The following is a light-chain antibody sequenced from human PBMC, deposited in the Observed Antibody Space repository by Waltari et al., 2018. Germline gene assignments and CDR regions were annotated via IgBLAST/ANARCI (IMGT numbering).Light chain of an antibody. Sequence: QSALTQPASVSGSPGQSITISCNGTSSDVGHYNLVSWYQQHPGKAPKLMISAGSKRAVGFLNRFSGSKSGNTASLTISGLQAEDEADYYCCSYAGSSTYVVGTGTKVTVL. CDR1: SSDVGHYNL. CDR2: AGS. CDR3: CSYAGSSTYV. J-gene: IGLJ1*01. V-gene: IGLV2-23*01.